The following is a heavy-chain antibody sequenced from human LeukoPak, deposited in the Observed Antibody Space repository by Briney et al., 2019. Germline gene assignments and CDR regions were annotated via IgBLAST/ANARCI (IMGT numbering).Heavy chain of an antibody. V-gene: IGHV3-30*02. Sequence: GGSLRLSCAASGFTFSSYGMHWVRQAPGKGLEWVAFIRYDGSNKYYADSVRGRFTISRDNSRNTLYLQMNSLRAEDTAVYYCAKEVGGFGELLGSDYWGQGTLVTVSS. CDR3: AKEVGGFGELLGSDY. D-gene: IGHD3-10*01. J-gene: IGHJ4*02. CDR2: IRYDGSNK. CDR1: GFTFSSYG.